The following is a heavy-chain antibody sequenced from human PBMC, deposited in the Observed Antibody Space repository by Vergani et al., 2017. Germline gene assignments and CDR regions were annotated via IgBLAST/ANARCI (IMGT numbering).Heavy chain of an antibody. CDR1: GYSFTSYW. Sequence: EVQLVQSGAEVKKPGESLRISCKGSGYSFTSYWISWVRQMPGKGLEWMGRIDPSDSYTRYSPSFQGQVTISADKSISTAYLQWSSLKASDTAMYYCARHRALKSSSSGMDVWGQGTTVTVSS. V-gene: IGHV5-10-1*04. J-gene: IGHJ6*02. CDR2: IDPSDSYT. CDR3: ARHRALKSSSSGMDV. D-gene: IGHD6-13*01.